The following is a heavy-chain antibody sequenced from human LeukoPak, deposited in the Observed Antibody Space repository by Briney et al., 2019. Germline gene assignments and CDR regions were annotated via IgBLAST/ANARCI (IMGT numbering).Heavy chain of an antibody. CDR3: ARDPGYCSGGSCYYWFDP. V-gene: IGHV3-30-3*01. D-gene: IGHD2-15*01. J-gene: IGHJ5*02. Sequence: PGRSLRLSCAASGFTFSSYAMHWVRQAPGKGLEWVAVISYDGSNKYYADSVKGRFTISRDNSKNTLYLQMNSLRAEDTAVYYCARDPGYCSGGSCYYWFDPWGQGTLVTVSS. CDR2: ISYDGSNK. CDR1: GFTFSSYA.